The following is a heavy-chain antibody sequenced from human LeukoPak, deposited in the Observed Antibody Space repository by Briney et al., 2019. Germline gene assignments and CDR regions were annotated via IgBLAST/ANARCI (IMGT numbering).Heavy chain of an antibody. CDR1: DDSISDYY. J-gene: IGHJ4*02. Sequence: SETLSLTCTVSDDSISDYYRGWIRQPPGRGLEWIGTIHHSGGTYYNPSLKSRVTMSVDTSKNQFSLRLTSVTAADTATYYCARGLAWELLVPFDFWGQGTLVTVSS. V-gene: IGHV4-38-2*02. CDR3: ARGLAWELLVPFDF. D-gene: IGHD1-26*01. CDR2: IHHSGGT.